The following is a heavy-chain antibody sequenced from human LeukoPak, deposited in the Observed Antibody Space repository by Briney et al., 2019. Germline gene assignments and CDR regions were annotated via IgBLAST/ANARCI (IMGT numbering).Heavy chain of an antibody. D-gene: IGHD3-22*01. CDR2: IWYDGSNK. CDR3: AKDLYYYDSSGYSP. Sequence: GGSLRLSCAASGFTFSSYGMHWVRQAPGKGLEWVAVIWYDGSNKYYADSVKGRFTISRDNSKNTLYLQMNSLRAEDTAVYYCAKDLYYYDSSGYSPWGQGTLVTVPS. CDR1: GFTFSSYG. J-gene: IGHJ5*02. V-gene: IGHV3-33*06.